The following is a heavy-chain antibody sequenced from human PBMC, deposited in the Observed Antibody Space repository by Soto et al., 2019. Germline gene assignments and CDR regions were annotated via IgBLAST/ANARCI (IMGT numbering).Heavy chain of an antibody. V-gene: IGHV4-30-4*01. CDR1: GGSISSGDYY. D-gene: IGHD3-10*01. CDR3: ARVGGFGATTIDY. J-gene: IGHJ4*02. CDR2: IYYSGST. Sequence: QVQLQESGPGLVKPSQTLSLTCTVSGGSISSGDYYWSWIRQPPGKGLEWIGYIYYSGSTYYNPSLQSRVTISVDTSKNQFSLKLSSATAADTAVYYCARVGGFGATTIDYWGQGTLVTVSS.